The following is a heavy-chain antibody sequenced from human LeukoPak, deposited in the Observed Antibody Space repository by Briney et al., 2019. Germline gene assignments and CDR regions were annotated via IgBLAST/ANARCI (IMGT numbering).Heavy chain of an antibody. J-gene: IGHJ4*02. CDR3: ASSGKGPVEY. D-gene: IGHD1-26*01. V-gene: IGHV4-61*02. CDR2: IYTSGST. Sequence: SETLSLTCTVSGGSISSGSYYWSWIRQPAGKGLEWIGRIYTSGSTNYNPSLKSRVTISVDTSKNQFSLKLSSVTAADTAVYYCASSGKGPVEYWGQGTLVTVSS. CDR1: GGSISSGSYY.